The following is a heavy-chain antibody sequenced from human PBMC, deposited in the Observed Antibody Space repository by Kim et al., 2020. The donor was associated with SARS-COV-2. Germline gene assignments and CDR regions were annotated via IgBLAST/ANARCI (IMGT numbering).Heavy chain of an antibody. CDR2: GSAK. CDR3: ARGAGTSDY. Sequence: GSAKYYGDSVKGRFTISRDNAKNSLFLQMNSLRAEDTAVYYCARGAGTSDYWGQGTLVTVSS. V-gene: IGHV3-7*01. J-gene: IGHJ4*02. D-gene: IGHD6-19*01.